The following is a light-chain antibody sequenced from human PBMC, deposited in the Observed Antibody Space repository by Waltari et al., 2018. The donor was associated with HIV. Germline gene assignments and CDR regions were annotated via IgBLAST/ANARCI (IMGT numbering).Light chain of an antibody. J-gene: IGLJ2*01. Sequence: QSVLTQPPSASGTPGQRVTISCSGSSSNIGSNTVSWYRQLPGTAHKLLMYNNNQRPSGVPDRFSGSKSGTSASLAISGLQAEDEANKYCAAWDDSLNGVVFGGGTKLTVL. V-gene: IGLV1-44*01. CDR1: SSNIGSNT. CDR3: AAWDDSLNGVV. CDR2: NNN.